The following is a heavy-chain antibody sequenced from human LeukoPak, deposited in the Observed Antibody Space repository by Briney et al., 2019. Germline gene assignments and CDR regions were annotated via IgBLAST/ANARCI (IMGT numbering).Heavy chain of an antibody. V-gene: IGHV4-39*01. CDR3: ARPSYNSWDWFDP. Sequence: KPSETLSLTCTVSGGSISNNIYYWAWIRQPPGKGLEWIGSIYFNGGSTYYNPSLKTRATISIDTSKNQFSLNLRSVTAADTAVYYCARPSYNSWDWFDPWGQGTLVTVSS. CDR1: GGSISNNIYY. CDR2: IYFNGGST. J-gene: IGHJ5*02. D-gene: IGHD6-6*01.